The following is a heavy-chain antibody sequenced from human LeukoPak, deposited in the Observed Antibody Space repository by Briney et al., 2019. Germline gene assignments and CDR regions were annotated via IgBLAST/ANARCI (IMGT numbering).Heavy chain of an antibody. Sequence: GGSLRLSCAASGFTFSSYGMSWVRQAPGRGLEWVSGVSGSGGSTYYADSVKGRFTISRDNSKNTLYLQMNSLRGDDTAVYYCAKNTVTTYRIDYWGQGTLVTVSS. V-gene: IGHV3-23*01. CDR3: AKNTVTTYRIDY. J-gene: IGHJ4*02. CDR1: GFTFSSYG. D-gene: IGHD4-17*01. CDR2: VSGSGGST.